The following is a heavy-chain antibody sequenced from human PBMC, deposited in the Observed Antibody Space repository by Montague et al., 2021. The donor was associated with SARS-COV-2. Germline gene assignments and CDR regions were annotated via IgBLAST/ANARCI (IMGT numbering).Heavy chain of an antibody. J-gene: IGHJ3*02. CDR1: GGSINNYY. Sequence: SETLSLTCTVSGGSINNYYWSWIRQPPEKGPGWIAFIHYTGSANYNPSLKSRATISVDPYKNQCSLKLTSVTAADAALYYCARHLAVGTSGFDIWGQGTMVTVSS. CDR2: IHYTGSA. CDR3: ARHLAVGTSGFDI. V-gene: IGHV4-59*08. D-gene: IGHD6-19*01.